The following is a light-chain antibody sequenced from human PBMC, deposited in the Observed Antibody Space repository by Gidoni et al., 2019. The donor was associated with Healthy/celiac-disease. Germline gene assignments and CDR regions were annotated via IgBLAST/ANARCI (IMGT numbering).Light chain of an antibody. J-gene: IGLJ3*02. CDR2: EVS. CDR1: SSDVGGYNY. V-gene: IGLV2-14*01. Sequence: QSALTQPASVSGSPGQSITTSCTGTSSDVGGYNYVSWYQQHPGKAPKLLIYEVSNRPSGVSNRFSGSKSGNTASLTISGLQAEDEADYYCSSYTSSITPCVFGGGTKLTVL. CDR3: SSYTSSITPCV.